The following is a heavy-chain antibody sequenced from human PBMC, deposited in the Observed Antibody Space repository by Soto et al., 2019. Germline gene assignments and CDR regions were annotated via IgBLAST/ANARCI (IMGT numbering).Heavy chain of an antibody. J-gene: IGHJ3*02. V-gene: IGHV3-13*01. Sequence: EVQLVESGGGLVQPGGSLRLSCAASGFTFSNYDLHWVRQVTGKGLQWVANINVAGHTYYPVSVKGRFTISRKNALNSVYLHINNLRAEDTAVYYCTRTSDFASTFDIWGQGTVVTVSS. CDR2: INVAGHT. D-gene: IGHD2-2*01. CDR3: TRTSDFASTFDI. CDR1: GFTFSNYD.